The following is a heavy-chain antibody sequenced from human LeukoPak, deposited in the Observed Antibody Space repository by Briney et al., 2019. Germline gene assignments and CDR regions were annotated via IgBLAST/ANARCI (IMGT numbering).Heavy chain of an antibody. J-gene: IGHJ4*02. Sequence: SETLSLTCTVSGVSISSYYWSWLRQPPGKGLEWIGYIYYSENTNYNSSLKSRVTISEDTSKNQFSLKLTSVTAADTAVHYCAGGNFYDSRGHPYHFHFWGQGTLVSVSS. CDR2: IYYSENT. D-gene: IGHD3-22*01. V-gene: IGHV4-59*01. CDR3: AGGNFYDSRGHPYHFHF. CDR1: GVSISSYY.